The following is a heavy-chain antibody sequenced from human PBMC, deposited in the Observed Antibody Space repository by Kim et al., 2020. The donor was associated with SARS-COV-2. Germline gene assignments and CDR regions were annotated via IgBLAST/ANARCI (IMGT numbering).Heavy chain of an antibody. CDR1: GGSISSYY. D-gene: IGHD4-17*01. Sequence: SETLSLTCTVSGGSISSYYWSWIRQPPGKGLEWIGYIYYSGSTNYNPSLKSRVTISVDTSKNQFSLKLSSVTAADTAVYYCARRGGDYWDYYYYMDVWG. CDR3: ARRGGDYWDYYYYMDV. CDR2: IYYSGST. J-gene: IGHJ6*03. V-gene: IGHV4-59*08.